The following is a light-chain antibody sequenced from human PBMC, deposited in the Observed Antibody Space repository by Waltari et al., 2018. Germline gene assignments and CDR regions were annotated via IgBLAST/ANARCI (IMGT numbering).Light chain of an antibody. J-gene: IGLJ1*01. CDR2: EVS. Sequence: QSALTQPASVSGSPGQSLTISCSGTDSDVGAYDFVYWYQQHPGKAPHLIIYEVSNRPSGISNRFSASKSGNTASLTISGLQAEDEADYYCSSYTTSSAPGVFGTGTRVTVL. CDR1: DSDVGAYDF. CDR3: SSYTTSSAPGV. V-gene: IGLV2-14*01.